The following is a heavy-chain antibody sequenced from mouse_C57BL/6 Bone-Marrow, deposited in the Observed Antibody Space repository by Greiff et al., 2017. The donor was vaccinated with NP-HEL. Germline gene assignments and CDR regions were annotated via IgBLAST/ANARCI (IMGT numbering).Heavy chain of an antibody. D-gene: IGHD2-4*01. CDR3: TLIYYEDAMDY. CDR2: IDPENGDT. J-gene: IGHJ4*01. V-gene: IGHV14-4*01. CDR1: GFNIKDDY. Sequence: VQLQQSGAELVRPGASVKLSCTASGFNIKDDYMHWVKQRPEQGLEWIGWIDPENGDTEYASKFQGKATITADTSSNTAYLQLSSLTSEDTAVYYCTLIYYEDAMDYWGQGTAVTGSS.